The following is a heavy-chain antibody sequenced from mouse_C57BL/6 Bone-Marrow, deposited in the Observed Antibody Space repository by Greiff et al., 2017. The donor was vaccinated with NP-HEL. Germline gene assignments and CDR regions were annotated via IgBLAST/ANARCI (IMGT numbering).Heavy chain of an antibody. V-gene: IGHV7-1*01. CDR3: ARDDYDYDRTWFAY. Sequence: EVKLEESGGGLVQSGRSLRLSCATSGFTFSDFYMEWVRQAPGKGLEWIAASRNKANDYTTEYSASVKGRFIVSRDTSQSILYLQMNALRAEDTAIYYCARDDYDYDRTWFAYWGQGTLVTVSA. J-gene: IGHJ3*01. CDR2: SRNKANDYTT. D-gene: IGHD2-4*01. CDR1: GFTFSDFY.